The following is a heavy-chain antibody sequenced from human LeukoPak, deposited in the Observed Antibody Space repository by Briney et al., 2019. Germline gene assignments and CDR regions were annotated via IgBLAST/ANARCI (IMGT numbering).Heavy chain of an antibody. V-gene: IGHV3-30*02. CDR1: GFTFNSYG. J-gene: IGHJ4*02. D-gene: IGHD4-17*01. CDR2: IRYDGTNT. Sequence: GGSLRLSCAASGFTFNSYGMHWVRQAPGKGLEWVAFIRYDGTNTYYADSVKGRFTISRDNSKNTLYLQMNSLRAEDTAVYYCATALDYGDSRDYWGQGTLVTVSS. CDR3: ATALDYGDSRDY.